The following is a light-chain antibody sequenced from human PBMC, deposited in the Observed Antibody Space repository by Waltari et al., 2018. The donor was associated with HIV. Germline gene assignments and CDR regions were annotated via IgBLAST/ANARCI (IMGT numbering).Light chain of an antibody. CDR2: QES. J-gene: IGLJ2*01. CDR3: QAWDSSTVV. CDR1: KLGDKY. Sequence: SYEVTQPPSVSVSPGQTASIPCSGDKLGDKYACWYQQRPGQSPVLVIYQESKRPSAIPERFSGSNSGNKATLTISGTQAMDEADYYCQAWDSSTVVFGGGTKLTVL. V-gene: IGLV3-1*01.